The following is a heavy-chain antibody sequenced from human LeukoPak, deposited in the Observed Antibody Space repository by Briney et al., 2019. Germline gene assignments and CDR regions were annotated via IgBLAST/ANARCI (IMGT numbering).Heavy chain of an antibody. Sequence: GGSLRLPCAASGFTFSSYAMSWVRQAPGKGLEWVSAISGSGGSTYYADSVKGRFTISRDNSKNTLYLQMNSLRAEDTAVYYCAKDYKRGYSYGLSGYFDYWGQGTLVTVSS. V-gene: IGHV3-23*01. J-gene: IGHJ4*02. CDR2: ISGSGGST. CDR1: GFTFSSYA. CDR3: AKDYKRGYSYGLSGYFDY. D-gene: IGHD5-18*01.